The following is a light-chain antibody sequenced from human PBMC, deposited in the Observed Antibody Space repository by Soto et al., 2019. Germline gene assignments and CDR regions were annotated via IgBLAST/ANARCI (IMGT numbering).Light chain of an antibody. Sequence: ENVLTQSPGTLSLSPGERATLSCRASESVSSIYVAWYQQKPGQAPTLLIYGASTRATGIPDRFSGSGSGTDFTLTIDSLEPEDFAVYYCQQSLNPKTFSQGTKVDIK. CDR1: ESVSSIY. CDR2: GAS. CDR3: QQSLNPKT. J-gene: IGKJ1*01. V-gene: IGKV3-20*01.